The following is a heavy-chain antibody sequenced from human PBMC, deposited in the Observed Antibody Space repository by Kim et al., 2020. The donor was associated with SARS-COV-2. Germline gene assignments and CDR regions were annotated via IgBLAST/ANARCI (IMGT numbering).Heavy chain of an antibody. V-gene: IGHV3-48*02. CDR2: ISSSSNTI. Sequence: GGSLRLSCAASGFTFSNYCMNWVRQAPGKGLEWVSYISSSSNTIYYADSVKGRFTISRDNDKNSLYLQMNSLRDDDTAVYYCAKDQYSSGWYYFDQWGQGTLVTVSS. J-gene: IGHJ4*02. CDR1: GFTFSNYC. CDR3: AKDQYSSGWYYFDQ. D-gene: IGHD6-19*01.